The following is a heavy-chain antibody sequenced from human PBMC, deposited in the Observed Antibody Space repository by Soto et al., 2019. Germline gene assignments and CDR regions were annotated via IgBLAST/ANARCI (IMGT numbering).Heavy chain of an antibody. J-gene: IGHJ6*02. CDR3: VRGGYYGSGPMDV. CDR2: IGTAGAT. CDR1: GFSFSSYD. V-gene: IGHV3-13*01. D-gene: IGHD3-10*01. Sequence: EVQMVESGGGLVQPGGSLRLSCAASGFSFSSYDMHWVRQATGKGLDWVSAIGTAGATYYSDSVKGRFTISRENATNSFYLQMNSLRAGDTAVYYCVRGGYYGSGPMDVWGPGTTVTVSS.